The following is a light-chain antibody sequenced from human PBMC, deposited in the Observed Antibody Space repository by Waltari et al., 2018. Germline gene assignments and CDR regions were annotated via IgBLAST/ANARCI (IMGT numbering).Light chain of an antibody. CDR3: QTWGTDFHA. V-gene: IGLV4-69*01. Sequence: QVVRTQSPSASAPLVASAKPTCPLISQHSNHASAWHQQQPEKGPRYFMRLNSDGTHHQGDGLPDRFSASSSGAERYLTIASLQSEDEAYYCCQTWGTDFHAFGGGTRLTVL. CDR2: LNSDGTH. CDR1: SQHSNHA. J-gene: IGLJ2*01.